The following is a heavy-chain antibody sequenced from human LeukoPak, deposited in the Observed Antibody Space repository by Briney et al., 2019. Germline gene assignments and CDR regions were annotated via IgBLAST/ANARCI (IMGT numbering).Heavy chain of an antibody. V-gene: IGHV4-4*07. D-gene: IGHD6-19*01. CDR3: ARDRYSSGENYFDY. J-gene: IGHJ4*02. CDR1: GDSISYFY. CDR2: ISGSGST. Sequence: NPSETLSLTCSVSGDSISYFYWSWIRQAAGKGLEWIGRISGSGSTDYNASLKSRVTMSVDTSKNQLSLKVISVTAADTAVYYCARDRYSSGENYFDYWGQGTLVTVSS.